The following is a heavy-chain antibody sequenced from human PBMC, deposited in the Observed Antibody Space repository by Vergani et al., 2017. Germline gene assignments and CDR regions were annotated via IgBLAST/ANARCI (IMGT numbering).Heavy chain of an antibody. J-gene: IGHJ4*02. CDR1: GFTFSSYA. CDR2: IYSGGSST. V-gene: IGHV3-23*03. D-gene: IGHD3-3*01. Sequence: EVQLLESGGGLVQPGGSLRLSCAASGFTFSSYAMSWVRQAPGKGLEWVSVIYSGGSSTYYADSVKGRFTISRDNSKTTLYLQMNSLRAEDTAVSYCAKDGPGYDFWSGYCDYWGQGTLVTVSS. CDR3: AKDGPGYDFWSGYCDY.